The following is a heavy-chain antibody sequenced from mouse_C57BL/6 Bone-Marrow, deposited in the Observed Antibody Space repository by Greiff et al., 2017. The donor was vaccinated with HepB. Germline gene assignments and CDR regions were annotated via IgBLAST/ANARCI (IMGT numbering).Heavy chain of an antibody. Sequence: EVKLMESGGGLVQPGGSLKLSCAASGFTFSDYYMYWVRQTPEKRLEWVAYISNGGGSTYYPDTVKGRFTISRDNAKNTLYLQMSRLKSEDTAMYYCAKTAQAYAMDYWGQGTSVTVSS. D-gene: IGHD3-2*02. CDR3: AKTAQAYAMDY. CDR2: ISNGGGST. V-gene: IGHV5-12*01. J-gene: IGHJ4*01. CDR1: GFTFSDYY.